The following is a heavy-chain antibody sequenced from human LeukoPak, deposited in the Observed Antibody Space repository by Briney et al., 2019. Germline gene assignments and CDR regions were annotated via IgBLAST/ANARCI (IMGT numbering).Heavy chain of an antibody. D-gene: IGHD3-22*01. CDR1: GLTVSSNC. Sequence: GGSLRLSCAASGLTVSSNCMSWVRQAPGKGLEWVSFIYSGGNTYYADSVEGRFTISRDNSKNTVHLQMNSLRAEDTAMYYCARRAGDYSHPYDYWGQGTLVTVSS. CDR2: IYSGGNT. V-gene: IGHV3-53*01. J-gene: IGHJ4*02. CDR3: ARRAGDYSHPYDY.